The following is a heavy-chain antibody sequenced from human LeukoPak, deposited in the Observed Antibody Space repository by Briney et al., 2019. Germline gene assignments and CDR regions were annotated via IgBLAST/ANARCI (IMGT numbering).Heavy chain of an antibody. V-gene: IGHV4-61*02. CDR1: GGSISSGSYY. D-gene: IGHD6-19*01. CDR3: ARGPVARNFDY. CDR2: IYTSGST. Sequence: PSETLSLTCTVSGGSISSGSYYWSWIRQPAGKGLEWIGRIYTSGSTNYNPSLKSRVTISVDTSKNQFSLKLSSVTAADTAVYYCARGPVARNFDYWGQGTLVTVSS. J-gene: IGHJ4*02.